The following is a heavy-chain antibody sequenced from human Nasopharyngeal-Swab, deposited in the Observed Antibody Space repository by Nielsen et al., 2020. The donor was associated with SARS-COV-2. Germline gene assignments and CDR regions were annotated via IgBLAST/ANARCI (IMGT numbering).Heavy chain of an antibody. J-gene: IGHJ6*03. CDR2: HYVDGRT. D-gene: IGHD2/OR15-2a*01. CDR1: GFAVNIND. Sequence: GESLKISCAASGFAVNINDVSWVRQTPGKGLEWVSMHYVDGRTEYAFPVKGRFAISRDSSKNTVSLQMNTVRAEDTGLYFCARLHFYYMDFWGKGTTVTVSS. CDR3: ARLHFYYMDF. V-gene: IGHV3-53*01.